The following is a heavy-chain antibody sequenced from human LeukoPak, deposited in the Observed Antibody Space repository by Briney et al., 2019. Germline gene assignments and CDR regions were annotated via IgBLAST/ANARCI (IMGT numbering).Heavy chain of an antibody. CDR2: FHPEDGET. D-gene: IGHD1-26*01. J-gene: IGHJ4*02. Sequence: GASVKVSCKVSGYTLTELSMHWVRQAPGKGLEWMGGFHPEDGETIYAQKFQGRVTMTEDTSTDTAYMELSSLRTEDTAVYYCATVPRGIVGATRPFDYWGQGNLVTVSS. CDR1: GYTLTELS. V-gene: IGHV1-24*01. CDR3: ATVPRGIVGATRPFDY.